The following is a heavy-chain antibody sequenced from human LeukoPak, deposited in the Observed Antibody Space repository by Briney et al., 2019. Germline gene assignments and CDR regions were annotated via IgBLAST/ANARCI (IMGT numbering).Heavy chain of an antibody. CDR3: AKDLPPADY. V-gene: IGHV3-30*18. J-gene: IGHJ4*02. CDR2: ISYDGSNK. Sequence: PGGSLRLSCAASGFTFSSYGMHWVRQAPGKGLEWVAVISYDGSNKYYADSVKGRFTISRDNSKNTLYLQMNSLRAEDTAAYYCAKDLPPADYWGQGTLVTVSS. CDR1: GFTFSSYG. D-gene: IGHD5/OR15-5a*01.